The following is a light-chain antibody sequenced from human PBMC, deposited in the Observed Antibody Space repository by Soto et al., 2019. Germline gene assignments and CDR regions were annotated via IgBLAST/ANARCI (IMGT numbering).Light chain of an antibody. CDR3: QQYKTT. CDR2: KTS. V-gene: IGKV1-5*03. J-gene: IGKJ3*01. Sequence: DVLLTQSPSTLSASIGDRVTITCRASQTINNWLAWYQQKPGKAPKLLIHKTSTLESGVPSRFSGNGSGTEFTLTISSLQPDDVATYYCQQYKTTFGTGTKVDIK. CDR1: QTINNW.